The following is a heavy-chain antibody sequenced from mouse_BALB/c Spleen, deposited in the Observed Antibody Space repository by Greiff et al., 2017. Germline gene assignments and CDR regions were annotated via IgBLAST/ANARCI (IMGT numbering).Heavy chain of an antibody. CDR3: ARLRTGTWFAY. D-gene: IGHD4-1*01. CDR2: INPSTGYT. CDR1: GYTFTSYW. V-gene: IGHV1-7*01. J-gene: IGHJ3*01. Sequence: QVHVKQSGAELAKPGASVKMSCKASGYTFTSYWMHWVKQRPGQGLEWIGYINPSTGYTEYNQKFKDKATLTADKSSSTAYMQLSSLTSEDSAVYYCARLRTGTWFAYWGQGTLVTVSA.